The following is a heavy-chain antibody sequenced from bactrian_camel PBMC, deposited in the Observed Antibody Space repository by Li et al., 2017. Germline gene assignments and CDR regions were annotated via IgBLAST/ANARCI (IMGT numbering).Heavy chain of an antibody. CDR2: IDAEDTK. J-gene: IGHJ4*01. CDR1: GYTPRDYC. CDR3: AAAPSKYAYCPVTAVTSYDY. D-gene: IGHD1*01. V-gene: IGHV3S55*01. Sequence: HVQLVESGGGSVQAGGSLRLSCEASGYTPRDYCVAWFRQAPGKEREGVATIDAEDTKTYGASVKGRFTISQDNAKNTLSLQMDKLKPEDTAVYYCAAAPSKYAYCPVTAVTSYDYWGQGTQVTVS.